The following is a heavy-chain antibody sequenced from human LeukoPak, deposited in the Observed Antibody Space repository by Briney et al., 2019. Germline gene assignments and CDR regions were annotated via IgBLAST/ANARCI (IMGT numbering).Heavy chain of an antibody. CDR2: IYPGDSGT. Sequence: GESLKISCKGFGYSFTNYWIGWVRQMPGKGLEWMGIIYPGDSGTRYSPSFQGQVTISADKSISTAHLQWSSLKASDTAMYYCARYLYSSGFFHFDYWGQGALVTVSS. CDR3: ARYLYSSGFFHFDY. J-gene: IGHJ4*02. D-gene: IGHD6-25*01. V-gene: IGHV5-51*01. CDR1: GYSFTNYW.